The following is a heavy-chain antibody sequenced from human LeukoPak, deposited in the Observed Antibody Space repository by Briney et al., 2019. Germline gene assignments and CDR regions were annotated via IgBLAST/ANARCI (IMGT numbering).Heavy chain of an antibody. D-gene: IGHD2-15*01. CDR2: IIPILGMG. J-gene: IGHJ6*03. Sequence: AASVKLSCKASGGTFSSYTISWVRQAPGPGLEWMGRIIPILGMGNYDQKFQGRVTITADKSTSTAYMEMSSLRSEDTAVYYCASDCSGGSCYGKYYYYYYMDVWGKGTTVTVSS. V-gene: IGHV1-69*02. CDR1: GGTFSSYT. CDR3: ASDCSGGSCYGKYYYYYYMDV.